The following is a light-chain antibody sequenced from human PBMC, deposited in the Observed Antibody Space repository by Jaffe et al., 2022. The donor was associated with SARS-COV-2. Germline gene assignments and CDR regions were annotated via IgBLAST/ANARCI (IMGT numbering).Light chain of an antibody. CDR3: QQANSFPLT. CDR2: TTS. Sequence: DIQMTQSPSSVSASVGDRVTITCRASQDISTWLAWYQQKPGKAPKLLIHTTSSLQSGVPSRFSGSGSGTDFTLTISSLQPEDFATYFCQQANSFPLTFGGGTEVEIK. CDR1: QDISTW. V-gene: IGKV1-12*01. J-gene: IGKJ4*01.